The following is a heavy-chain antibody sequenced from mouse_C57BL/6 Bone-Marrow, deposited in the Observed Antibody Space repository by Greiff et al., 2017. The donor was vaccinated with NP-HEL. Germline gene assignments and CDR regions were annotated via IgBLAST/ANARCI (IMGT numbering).Heavy chain of an antibody. CDR3: ARWGSSYGGFAY. CDR2: IYPSDSET. V-gene: IGHV1-61*01. CDR1: GYTFTSYW. D-gene: IGHD1-1*01. J-gene: IGHJ3*01. Sequence: VQLQQPGAELVRPGSSVKLSCKASGYTFTSYWMDWVKQRPGQGLEWIGNIYPSDSETHYNQKFKDKATLTVDKSSSTAYMQLSSLTSEDSAVYYCARWGSSYGGFAYWGQGTLVTVSA.